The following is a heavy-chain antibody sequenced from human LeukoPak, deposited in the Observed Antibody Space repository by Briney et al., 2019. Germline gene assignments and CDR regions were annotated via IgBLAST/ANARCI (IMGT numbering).Heavy chain of an antibody. CDR1: GFTFSSYA. Sequence: PGRSLRLSCAASGFTFSSYAMHWVRQAPGKGLEWVAVISYDGSNKYYADSVKGRFTISRDNSKNTLYLQMNSLRAEDTAVYYCAKGTMEGGQYYYDSSGGQGTLVTVSS. CDR2: ISYDGSNK. D-gene: IGHD3-22*01. V-gene: IGHV3-30-3*01. J-gene: IGHJ4*02. CDR3: AKGTMEGGQYYYDSS.